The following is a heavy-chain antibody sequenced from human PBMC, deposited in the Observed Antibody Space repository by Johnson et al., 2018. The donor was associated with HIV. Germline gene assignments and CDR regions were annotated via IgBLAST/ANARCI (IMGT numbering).Heavy chain of an antibody. Sequence: QVQLVESGGGLVQPGRSLRLSCAASEFTFSRYAIDWVRQAPDKGLEWVAIISYDGSNKYYVDSVKGRFTISRDLSKNTLYLQMNSLRAEDTAVYYCARGDYYDSSGYSAFDIWGQGTMVTVSS. CDR1: EFTFSRYA. V-gene: IGHV3-30*04. CDR2: ISYDGSNK. D-gene: IGHD3-22*01. CDR3: ARGDYYDSSGYSAFDI. J-gene: IGHJ3*02.